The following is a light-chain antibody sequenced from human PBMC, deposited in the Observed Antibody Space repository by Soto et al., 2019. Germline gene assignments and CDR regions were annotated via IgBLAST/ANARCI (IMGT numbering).Light chain of an antibody. J-gene: IGKJ4*01. CDR3: QQYNKWNLT. Sequence: EIVMTQSPATLSVSPGERATLSCWASQSVYTTLAWYQQKPGQAPRLLIYGASTRATGIPYRVSGTVSATEFTLPLSSLQSEDSAVYYCQQYNKWNLTLGRGTKVEI. CDR2: GAS. CDR1: QSVYTT. V-gene: IGKV3-15*01.